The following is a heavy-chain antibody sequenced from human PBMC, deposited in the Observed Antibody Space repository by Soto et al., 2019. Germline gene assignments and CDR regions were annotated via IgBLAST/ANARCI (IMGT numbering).Heavy chain of an antibody. J-gene: IGHJ3*02. V-gene: IGHV4-59*08. D-gene: IGHD3-22*01. Sequence: QVQLQESGPGLVKPSETLSLTCTVSDGSISSYYWSWIRQPPGKGLEWIGYIYYSGSTNYNPSLKSRVTISVDTSKNQFSLKLSSVTAADTAVYYCARHGYYYPAFDIWGQGTMVTVSS. CDR2: IYYSGST. CDR1: DGSISSYY. CDR3: ARHGYYYPAFDI.